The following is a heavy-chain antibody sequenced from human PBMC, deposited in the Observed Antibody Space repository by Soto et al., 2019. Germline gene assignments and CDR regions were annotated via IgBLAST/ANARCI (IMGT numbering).Heavy chain of an antibody. CDR3: ARHRGRSSSSSGFDP. CDR2: ISAYNGNT. D-gene: IGHD6-6*01. J-gene: IGHJ5*02. CDR1: GYTFTSYG. Sequence: ASVKVSCKASGYTFTSYGISWVRQAPGQGLEWMGWISAYNGNTNYAQKLQGRVTMTTDTSTSTAYMELRSLGSDDTAVYYCARHRGRSSSSSGFDPWGQGTLVTVSS. V-gene: IGHV1-18*04.